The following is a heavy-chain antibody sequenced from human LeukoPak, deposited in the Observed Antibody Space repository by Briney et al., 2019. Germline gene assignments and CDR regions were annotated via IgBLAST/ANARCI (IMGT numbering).Heavy chain of an antibody. CDR3: ARDDEPYDNSGYYYLGGVDY. CDR1: GFTFSSYA. Sequence: GGSLRLSCAASGFTFSSYAMSWVRQAPGKGLEWVSSINWNGHNIDYADSLKGRFTISRDNTKNSLYLQMNSLRAEDTAIYYCARDDEPYDNSGYYYLGGVDYWGQGTLVTVSS. CDR2: INWNGHNI. V-gene: IGHV3-20*04. J-gene: IGHJ4*02. D-gene: IGHD3-22*01.